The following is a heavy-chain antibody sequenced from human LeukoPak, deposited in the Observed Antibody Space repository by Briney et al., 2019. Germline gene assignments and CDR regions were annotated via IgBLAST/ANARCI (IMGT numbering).Heavy chain of an antibody. V-gene: IGHV1-69*13. CDR1: GGTFSSYA. CDR2: IIPIFGTA. CDR3: AKVQALRYFDWCPPTDYYGMDV. D-gene: IGHD3-9*01. Sequence: SVKVSCKASGGTFSSYAISWVRQAPGQGLEWMGGIIPIFGTANYAQKFQGRVTITADESTSTAYMELSSLRSEDTAVYYCAKVQALRYFDWCPPTDYYGMDVWGQGTTVTVSS. J-gene: IGHJ6*02.